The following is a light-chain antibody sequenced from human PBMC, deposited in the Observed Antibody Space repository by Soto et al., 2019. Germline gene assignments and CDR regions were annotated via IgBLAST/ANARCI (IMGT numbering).Light chain of an antibody. Sequence: QSVLTQPPSVSAAPGQGVTISCSGSSSNIGTHYVSWYQQLPGTAPRLLIYDNNKRPSGIPDRLSGSKSGPSATLGITGLQAGDEADYYCVALDSSLGDGGVVSLSAGGVVFGGGTKVTVL. CDR2: DNN. J-gene: IGLJ2*01. V-gene: IGLV1-51*01. CDR1: SSNIGTHY. CDR3: VALDSSLGDGGVVSLSAGGVV.